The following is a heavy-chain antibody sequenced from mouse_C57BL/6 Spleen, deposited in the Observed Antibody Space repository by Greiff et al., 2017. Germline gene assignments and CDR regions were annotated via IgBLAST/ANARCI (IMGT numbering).Heavy chain of an antibody. J-gene: IGHJ2*01. CDR2: IDPSDSYA. CDR1: GYTFTSYW. Sequence: QVQLQQPGAELVKPGASVKLSCKASGYTFTSYWMKWVKQRPGQGLEWIGEIDPSDSYANYNQKFKGKATLTVDPSSSTAYMQLSSLKSEDSAVYYCARSNYDYWGQGTTLTVSA. D-gene: IGHD2-5*01. V-gene: IGHV1-50*01. CDR3: ARSNYDY.